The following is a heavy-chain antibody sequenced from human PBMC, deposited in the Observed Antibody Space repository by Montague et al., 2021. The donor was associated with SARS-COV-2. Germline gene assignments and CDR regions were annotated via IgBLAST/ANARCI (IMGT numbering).Heavy chain of an antibody. J-gene: IGHJ4*02. CDR3: ARRLGGSGWLDY. Sequence: SETLSLTCTVAGGSISSGSYYWGWLRQPPGQGLEWIGNIHSSGSTYYKSRVTISVYTSKNQFSLKVTAVTAADTAVSYCARRLGGSGWLDYWGQGTLVTVSS. CDR1: GGSISSGSYY. V-gene: IGHV4-39*01. D-gene: IGHD6-25*01. CDR2: IHSSGST.